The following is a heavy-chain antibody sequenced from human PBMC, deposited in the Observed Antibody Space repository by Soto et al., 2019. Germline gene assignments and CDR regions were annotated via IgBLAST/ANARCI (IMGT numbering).Heavy chain of an antibody. CDR1: GFTFSSYG. CDR2: IWYDGSNK. CDR3: ARGLSGYYGFDY. D-gene: IGHD5-12*01. J-gene: IGHJ4*02. V-gene: IGHV3-33*01. Sequence: SLRLSCAASGFTFSSYGMHWVRQAPGKGLEWVAVIWYDGSNKYYADSVKGRFTISRDNSKNTLYLQMNSLRAEDTAVYYCARGLSGYYGFDYWGQGTLVTVSS.